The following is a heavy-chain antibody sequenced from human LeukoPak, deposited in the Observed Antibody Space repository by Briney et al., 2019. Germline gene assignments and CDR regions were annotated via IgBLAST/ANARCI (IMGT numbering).Heavy chain of an antibody. CDR3: ARDFLSSWYAEYYFDY. J-gene: IGHJ4*02. V-gene: IGHV3-23*01. CDR2: ISGSAVYT. Sequence: GGSLRLSCAASGFTFSSYGMSWVRQAPGKGLEWVSAISGSAVYTYYADSVKGRFIISRDNSKNTLYLQMNSLRAEDTAVYYCARDFLSSWYAEYYFDYWGQGTLVTVSS. D-gene: IGHD6-13*01. CDR1: GFTFSSYG.